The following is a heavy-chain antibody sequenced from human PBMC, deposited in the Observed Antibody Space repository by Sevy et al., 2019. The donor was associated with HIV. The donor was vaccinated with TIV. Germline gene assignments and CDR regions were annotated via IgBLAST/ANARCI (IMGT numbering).Heavy chain of an antibody. CDR1: GGSVTSGNYY. D-gene: IGHD2-8*01. J-gene: IGHJ6*02. V-gene: IGHV4-61*01. Sequence: SETLSLTCTVSGGSVTSGNYYWTWIRQPPGKGLEWIGYISYSGNTKYNPSLKSRVIISVDTSKTQFSLTLRSVTAADTAVYSCACVREAIDYFGMDVWGQGTMVTVSS. CDR3: ACVREAIDYFGMDV. CDR2: ISYSGNT.